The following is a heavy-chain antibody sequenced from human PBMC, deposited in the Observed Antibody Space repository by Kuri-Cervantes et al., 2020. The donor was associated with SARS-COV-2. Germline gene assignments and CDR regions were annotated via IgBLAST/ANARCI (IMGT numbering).Heavy chain of an antibody. CDR3: ARERTVVSDSPIDF. Sequence: GESLKISCSASGFIFREYTMNWVRQAPGKGLEWVSCIGSGGTIKYDADPVKGRFTISRDNAKNSLYLQMNSLRVEDTAVYYCARERTVVSDSPIDFWGQGTLVTVSS. CDR2: IGSGGTIK. V-gene: IGHV3-48*01. J-gene: IGHJ4*02. D-gene: IGHD3-22*01. CDR1: GFIFREYT.